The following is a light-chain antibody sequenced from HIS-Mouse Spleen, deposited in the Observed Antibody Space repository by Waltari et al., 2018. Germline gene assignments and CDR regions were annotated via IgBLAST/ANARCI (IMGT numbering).Light chain of an antibody. J-gene: IGLJ3*02. CDR3: AAWDDSLSGPV. Sequence: QSVLTQPPSASGTPGQRVTLPCSGRSSNIGSNYVYWYQQLPGTAPKLLIYRNNQRPSGVPDRFSGSKSGTSASLAISGLRSEDEADYYCAAWDDSLSGPVFGGGTKLTVL. CDR1: SSNIGSNY. CDR2: RNN. V-gene: IGLV1-47*01.